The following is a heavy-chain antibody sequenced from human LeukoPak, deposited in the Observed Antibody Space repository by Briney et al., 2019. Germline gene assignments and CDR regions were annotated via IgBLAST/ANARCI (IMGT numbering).Heavy chain of an antibody. J-gene: IGHJ4*02. V-gene: IGHV5-51*01. CDR3: ARPVRAYSSSAPYFDY. CDR2: IYPGDSDT. Sequence: GESLKISCKGSGYSFSSQWIGWVRQMPGKGLEWMGIIYPGDSDTRYSPSFQGQVTISADKSISTAYLQWSSLKASDTAMYYCARPVRAYSSSAPYFDYWGQGTLVTVSS. CDR1: GYSFSSQW. D-gene: IGHD6-6*01.